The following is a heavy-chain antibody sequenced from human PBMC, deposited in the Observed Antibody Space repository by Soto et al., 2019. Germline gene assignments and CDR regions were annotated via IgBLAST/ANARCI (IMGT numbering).Heavy chain of an antibody. CDR1: GFSFSKYG. CDR2: ISYDGSEK. CDR3: AKAGDGGGFYFDY. Sequence: GGSLRLSCGASGFSFSKYGMHWVRQAPGEGLEWLSLISYDGSEKWYAESVKGRFTISRDNSKNTLYLQMNSLRAEDAAVYFCAKAGDGGGFYFDYWGQGTLVTVSS. J-gene: IGHJ4*02. D-gene: IGHD2-21*02. V-gene: IGHV3-30*18.